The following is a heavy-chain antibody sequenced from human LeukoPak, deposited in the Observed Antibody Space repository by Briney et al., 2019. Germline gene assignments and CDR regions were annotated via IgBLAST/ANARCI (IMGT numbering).Heavy chain of an antibody. CDR1: GFPFSSYW. CDR2: IKQDGSDK. Sequence: GGSLRLSCAAPGFPFSSYWMSWVRQAPGKGLEWVANIKQDGSDKYYVDSVKGRFTISRDNAKNSLYLQMSSLRVEDTAVYYCAREICSDGCPNDAFDMWGQGTMVTVSS. D-gene: IGHD2-15*01. CDR3: AREICSDGCPNDAFDM. J-gene: IGHJ3*02. V-gene: IGHV3-7*01.